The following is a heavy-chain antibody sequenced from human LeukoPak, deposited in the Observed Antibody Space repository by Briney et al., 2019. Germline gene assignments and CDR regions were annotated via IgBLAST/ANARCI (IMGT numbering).Heavy chain of an antibody. CDR1: GGSFSGYY. J-gene: IGHJ6*02. Sequence: PSETLSLTCADYGGSFSGYYWSWIRQPPGKGLEWIGEINHSGSTNYNPSLKSRVTVSVDTSKNQFSLKLSSVTAADTAVYYCARGRVAAAGGSTTSYYYYYYGMDVWGQGTTVTVSS. D-gene: IGHD6-13*01. CDR2: INHSGST. CDR3: ARGRVAAAGGSTTSYYYYYYGMDV. V-gene: IGHV4-34*01.